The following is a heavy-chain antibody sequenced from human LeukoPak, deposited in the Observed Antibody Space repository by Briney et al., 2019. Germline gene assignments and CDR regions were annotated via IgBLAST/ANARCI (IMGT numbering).Heavy chain of an antibody. CDR3: AREVIAAAGRGIDY. D-gene: IGHD6-13*01. Sequence: GGSLRLSCATSGLTFSSYSMNWVRQAPGKVLEWVSSISSCSSYIYYADSVKGRFTISRDNAKNSLYLQMNSLRAEDTAVYYCAREVIAAAGRGIDYWGQGTLVTVSS. V-gene: IGHV3-21*01. CDR2: ISSCSSYI. CDR1: GLTFSSYS. J-gene: IGHJ4*02.